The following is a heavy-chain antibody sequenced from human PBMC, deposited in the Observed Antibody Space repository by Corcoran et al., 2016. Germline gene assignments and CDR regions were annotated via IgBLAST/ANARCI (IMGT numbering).Heavy chain of an antibody. J-gene: IGHJ3*02. CDR1: GFTLGSYG. CDR3: ARDIVSGSYLDAFDI. D-gene: IGHD1-26*01. Sequence: QVQLVESGGGVVQPGRSLSLSCAGSGFTLGSYGRHWVRQDPGKGRGGGAVIGYDGRNKNYADSVKGRFTISRDNSKNTLYLQMNSLRAEDTAVYYCARDIVSGSYLDAFDIWGQGTMVTVSS. V-gene: IGHV3-33*01. CDR2: IGYDGRNK.